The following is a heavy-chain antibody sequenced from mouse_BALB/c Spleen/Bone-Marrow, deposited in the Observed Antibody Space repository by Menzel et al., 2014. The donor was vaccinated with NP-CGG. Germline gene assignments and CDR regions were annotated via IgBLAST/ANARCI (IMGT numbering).Heavy chain of an antibody. J-gene: IGHJ4*01. D-gene: IGHD3-2*01. CDR1: GYSITSGYY. CDR2: ISYDGSN. CDR3: ARRDSSGYDYAMDY. V-gene: IGHV3-6*02. Sequence: EVQRVESGPGLVKPSQSLSLTCSVTGYSITSGYYWNWIRQFPGNKLEWMGYISYDGSNNYNPSLKNRISITRDTSKNQFFLKLNSVTTEDTATYYCARRDSSGYDYAMDYWGQGTSVTVSS.